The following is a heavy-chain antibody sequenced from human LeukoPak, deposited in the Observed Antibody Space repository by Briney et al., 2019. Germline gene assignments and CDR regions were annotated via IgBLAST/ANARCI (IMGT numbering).Heavy chain of an antibody. V-gene: IGHV4-31*03. CDR3: ARGDQYSSSWYDGGYFDY. J-gene: IGHJ4*02. Sequence: SETLSLTCTVSGGSISSGGYYWSWVRQHPGRGLEWIGYICYSGSTYYNPSLKSRVTISVDTSKNQFSLKLSSVTAADTAVYYCARGDQYSSSWYDGGYFDYWGQGTLVTVSS. D-gene: IGHD6-13*01. CDR1: GGSISSGGYY. CDR2: ICYSGST.